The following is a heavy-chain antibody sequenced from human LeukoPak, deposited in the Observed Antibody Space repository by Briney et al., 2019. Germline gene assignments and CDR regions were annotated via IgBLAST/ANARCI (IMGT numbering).Heavy chain of an antibody. Sequence: SETLSLTCTVSGGSISSYYWSWIRQPAGKGLEWIGRIYTSGSTNYNPSLKSRVTISVDTSKNQFSLKLSSVTAADTAVYYCARESSVITMVRGVIITPPVYYYMDVWGKGTTVTISS. J-gene: IGHJ6*03. D-gene: IGHD3-10*01. V-gene: IGHV4-4*07. CDR2: IYTSGST. CDR3: ARESSVITMVRGVIITPPVYYYMDV. CDR1: GGSISSYY.